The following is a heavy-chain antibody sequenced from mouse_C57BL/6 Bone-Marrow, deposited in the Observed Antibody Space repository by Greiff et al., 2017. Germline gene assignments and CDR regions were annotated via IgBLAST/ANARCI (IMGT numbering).Heavy chain of an antibody. Sequence: EVQLQQSVAELVRPGASVKLSCTASGFNIKNTYMHWVKQRPEQGLEWIGRIDPANGNTKYAPKFQGKATITADTSSNTAYLQLSSLTSEDTAIYYCARSNYYGSSYVSYYCDYWGQGTTLTVSS. V-gene: IGHV14-3*01. J-gene: IGHJ2*01. CDR1: GFNIKNTY. CDR3: ARSNYYGSSYVSYYCDY. D-gene: IGHD1-1*01. CDR2: IDPANGNT.